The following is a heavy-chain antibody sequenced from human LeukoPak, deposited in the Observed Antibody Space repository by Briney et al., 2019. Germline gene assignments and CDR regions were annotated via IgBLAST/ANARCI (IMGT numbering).Heavy chain of an antibody. CDR3: AIIPRAAAGPSARSPFHY. CDR1: GFTFSSYW. V-gene: IGHV3-7*01. Sequence: GGSLRLPCEALGFTFSSYWMNWVRQAPGKGLEWVANIKQDGSDKYYVDSVKGRFTISRDNAKNSLYLQMNSLRAEDTAVYYCAIIPRAAAGPSARSPFHYWGQGTLVTVSS. CDR2: IKQDGSDK. D-gene: IGHD6-13*01. J-gene: IGHJ4*02.